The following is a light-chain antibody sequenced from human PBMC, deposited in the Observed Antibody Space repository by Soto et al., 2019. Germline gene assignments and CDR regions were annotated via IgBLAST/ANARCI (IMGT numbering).Light chain of an antibody. CDR2: WAT. J-gene: IGKJ3*01. Sequence: DIVLTQSPDSLAVSLGERATINCKSSQRVLYSSNNKNFLAWYQQKPGQPPKLLINWATTRECGVPDRFSGSGGGTDSPLTSSSLQAEYVAFYYCQQYYYTPHFGPGTKVDIK. V-gene: IGKV4-1*01. CDR1: QRVLYSSNNKNF. CDR3: QQYYYTPH.